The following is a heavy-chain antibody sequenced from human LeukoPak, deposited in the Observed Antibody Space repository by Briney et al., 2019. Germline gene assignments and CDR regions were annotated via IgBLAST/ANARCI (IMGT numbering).Heavy chain of an antibody. J-gene: IGHJ4*02. D-gene: IGHD2-2*01. CDR2: IYPGDSDT. CDR3: ARLVGYCSSPSCYGYFDF. Sequence: GESLKISCKVSGYSFTSYWIGWVRQMPGKGLEWMGIIYPGDSDTRYSPSFQGQVTISADKSISTAYLQWSSLKASDTAMYYCARLVGYCSSPSCYGYFDFWGQGTLVTVSS. CDR1: GYSFTSYW. V-gene: IGHV5-51*01.